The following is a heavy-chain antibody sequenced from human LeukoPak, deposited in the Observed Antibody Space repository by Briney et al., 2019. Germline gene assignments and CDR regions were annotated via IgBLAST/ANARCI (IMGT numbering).Heavy chain of an antibody. J-gene: IGHJ6*02. CDR3: ARVDRYYYYGMDV. CDR1: GGSISSYY. Sequence: SETLSLTCTVSGGSISSYYWSWIRQPPGKGLEWIGYIYYSGSTNYNPSLKSRVTISVDTSKNQFSLKLSSVTAADTAVYYCARVDRYYYYGMDVWGQGTTVTVS. CDR2: IYYSGST. V-gene: IGHV4-59*01.